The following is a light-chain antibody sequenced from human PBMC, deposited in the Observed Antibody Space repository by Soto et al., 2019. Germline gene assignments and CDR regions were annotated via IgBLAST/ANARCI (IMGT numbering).Light chain of an antibody. CDR3: AAWDDNRKCSYV. J-gene: IGLJ1*01. V-gene: IGLV1-44*01. CDR1: SSNIGSHT. Sequence: QSVLTPPPSASVTPGQRVTISCSGSSSNIGSHTINWYQQLPGTAPKLHIYNNNQRPAGVPDRFSGSKSGTSASLAISGLQSEDEADYYCAAWDDNRKCSYVFGTWSEVTVL. CDR2: NNN.